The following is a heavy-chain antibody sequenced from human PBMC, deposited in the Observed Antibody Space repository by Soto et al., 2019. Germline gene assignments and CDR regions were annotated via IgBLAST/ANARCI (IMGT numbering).Heavy chain of an antibody. CDR1: GGSFSENH. CDR2: IQNTGGT. J-gene: IGHJ6*02. CDR3: ARSRNLDV. Sequence: QVQVQQWGAGLLKPSETLSLTCAVYGGSFSENHWSWIRQPPGKGLEWIGEIQNTGGTNYSPSLKSRVTISVDRSKNQLSLSLTSVSAAGTAVYYCARSRNLDVWGQGTTVIVSS. D-gene: IGHD1-1*01. V-gene: IGHV4-34*01.